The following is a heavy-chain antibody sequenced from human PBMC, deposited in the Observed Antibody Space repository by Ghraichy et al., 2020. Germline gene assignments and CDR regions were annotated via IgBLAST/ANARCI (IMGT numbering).Heavy chain of an antibody. CDR2: ILPIFGIA. CDR1: GGTFSNYA. Sequence: SVKVSCKASGGTFSNYAISWVRQAPGQGLEWMGGILPIFGIANYAQKFQGRVAITADKSTSTAYMELSSLRSEDTAVYYCAGTTNDYGDYVGSYYHHMDVWGKGTTVSVSS. CDR3: AGTTNDYGDYVGSYYHHMDV. V-gene: IGHV1-69*10. D-gene: IGHD4-17*01. J-gene: IGHJ6*03.